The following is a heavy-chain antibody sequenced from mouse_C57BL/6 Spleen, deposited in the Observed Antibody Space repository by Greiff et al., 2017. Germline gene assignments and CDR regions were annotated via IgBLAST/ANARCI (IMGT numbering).Heavy chain of an antibody. J-gene: IGHJ1*03. CDR1: GFTFPDYY. D-gene: IGHD2-1*01. CDR2: IRNKANGYTT. CDR3: ARLYGNYVWYFDV. Sequence: EVNLVESGGGLVQPGGSLSLSCAASGFTFPDYYMSWVRQPPGKALEWLGFIRNKANGYTTEYSASVKGRFTISRDNSQSILYLQMNALRAEDSATYYCARLYGNYVWYFDVWGTGTTVTVSS. V-gene: IGHV7-3*01.